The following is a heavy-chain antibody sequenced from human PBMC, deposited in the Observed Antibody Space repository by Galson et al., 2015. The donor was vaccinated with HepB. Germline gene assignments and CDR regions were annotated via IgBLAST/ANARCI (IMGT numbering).Heavy chain of an antibody. J-gene: IGHJ4*02. CDR1: GYTLTELS. V-gene: IGHV1-24*01. D-gene: IGHD3-10*01. CDR3: AVITMVRGVILTYYFDY. Sequence: SVKVSCKVSGYTLTELSMHWVRQAPGKGLEWMGGFDPEDGETIYAQKFQGRVTMTEDTSTDTAYMELSSLRSEDTAVYYCAVITMVRGVILTYYFDYWGQGTLVTVSS. CDR2: FDPEDGET.